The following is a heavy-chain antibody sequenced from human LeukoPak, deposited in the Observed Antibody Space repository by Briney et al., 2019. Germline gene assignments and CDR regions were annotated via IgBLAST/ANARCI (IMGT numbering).Heavy chain of an antibody. D-gene: IGHD4-17*01. J-gene: IGHJ5*02. V-gene: IGHV3-30*03. CDR1: GFTFSSYG. CDR2: MSYDGSNK. CDR3: IVFGDSNH. Sequence: PGGSLRLSCAASGFTFSSYGMHWVRQAPSKGLEWVAVMSYDGSNKYYADSVKGRFTISRDTSKNTLYLQINSLSVENTAVYYCIVFGDSNHWGQGTLVTVSS.